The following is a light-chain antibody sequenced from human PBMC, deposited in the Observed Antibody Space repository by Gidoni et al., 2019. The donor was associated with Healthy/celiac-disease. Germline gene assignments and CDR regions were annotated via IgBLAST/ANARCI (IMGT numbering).Light chain of an antibody. J-gene: IGKJ4*01. CDR1: QSVSSY. V-gene: IGKV3-11*01. CDR3: QQRSNWPQLT. Sequence: EIVLTQSPATLSLPPGERATLPCRASQSVSSYLAWYQQKPGQAPRLLIYDASNRATGIPARFSGSGSGTDFTLTISSLEPEDFAVYYCQQRSNWPQLTFGGGTKVEIK. CDR2: DAS.